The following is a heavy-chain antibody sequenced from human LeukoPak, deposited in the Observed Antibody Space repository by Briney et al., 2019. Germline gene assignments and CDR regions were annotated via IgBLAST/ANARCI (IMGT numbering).Heavy chain of an antibody. Sequence: GESLKISCKGSGYSFTSYWIGWVRQMPGKGLEWMGIIYPGDSDTRYGPSFQGQVTISADKSISTAYLQWSSLKASDTAMYYCASTRGRDGYNYYFDYWGQGTLVTVSS. CDR3: ASTRGRDGYNYYFDY. CDR2: IYPGDSDT. J-gene: IGHJ4*02. D-gene: IGHD5-24*01. V-gene: IGHV5-51*01. CDR1: GYSFTSYW.